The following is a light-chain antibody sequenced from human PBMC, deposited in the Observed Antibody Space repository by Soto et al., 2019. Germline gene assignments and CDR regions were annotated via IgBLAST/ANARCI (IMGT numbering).Light chain of an antibody. V-gene: IGKV3-20*01. CDR1: QSVTSSY. J-gene: IGKJ1*01. Sequence: IVLTQSPGTLSLSPGERATLSCRASQSVTSSYLAWYQQKPGQAPRLLIYGASSRATGIPDRFSGSGSGTDFTLTISRLEPEDFAVYYCQQYNNWPPTFGQGTKVEIK. CDR3: QQYNNWPPT. CDR2: GAS.